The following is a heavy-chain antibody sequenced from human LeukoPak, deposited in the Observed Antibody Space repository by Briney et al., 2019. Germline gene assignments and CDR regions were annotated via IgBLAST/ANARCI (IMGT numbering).Heavy chain of an antibody. D-gene: IGHD6-19*01. Sequence: ASVKVSCKASGGTFSSYAISWVRQAPGQGLERMGRIIPIFGTANYAQKFQGRVTITTDESTSTAYMELSSLRSEDTAVYYCAVNSVAGRYYFDYWGQGTLVTVSS. CDR1: GGTFSSYA. CDR3: AVNSVAGRYYFDY. CDR2: IIPIFGTA. V-gene: IGHV1-69*05. J-gene: IGHJ4*02.